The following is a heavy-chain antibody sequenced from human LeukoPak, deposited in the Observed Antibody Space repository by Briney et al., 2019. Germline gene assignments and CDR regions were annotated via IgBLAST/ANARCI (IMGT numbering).Heavy chain of an antibody. V-gene: IGHV3-21*01. CDR3: ARMSGYYDY. CDR2: VSGTRTYI. J-gene: IGHJ4*02. CDR1: GFTFSSYW. Sequence: GGSLRLSCAASGFTFSSYWMRWVRQAPGKGLEWVSSVSGTRTYIYYADSVKGRFTISRDNAKNSLYLQMNSLRAEDTAVYYCARMSGYYDYWGQGTLVTVSS.